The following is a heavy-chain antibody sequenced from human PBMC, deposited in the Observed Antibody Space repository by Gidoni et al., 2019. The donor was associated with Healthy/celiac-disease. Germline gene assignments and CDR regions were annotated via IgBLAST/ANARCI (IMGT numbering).Heavy chain of an antibody. CDR1: GFPFSSYW. J-gene: IGHJ4*02. CDR2: IKQDGSEK. Sequence: EVQLVESGGGLVQPGGSLRLSCAASGFPFSSYWMSWVRQAPGKGLEWVANIKQDGSEKYYVDSVKGRFTISRDNAKNSLYLQMNSLRAEDTAVYYCARLFTYCSSTSCPYGDANYWGQGTLVTVSS. D-gene: IGHD2-2*01. V-gene: IGHV3-7*01. CDR3: ARLFTYCSSTSCPYGDANY.